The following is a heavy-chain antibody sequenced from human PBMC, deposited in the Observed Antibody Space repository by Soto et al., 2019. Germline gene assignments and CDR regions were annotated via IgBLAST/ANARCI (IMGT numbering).Heavy chain of an antibody. CDR3: ARRRTTVVTQAYFDH. D-gene: IGHD2-21*02. Sequence: PSETLSLTCIVSGESISSSSYYWGWIRQPPGKGLEWIGSIYYSGLTYYNPSFKSRVTISIDTSKNQFSLKLSSVTATDTAVYYCARRRTTVVTQAYFDHWGQGALVTVSS. CDR2: IYYSGLT. CDR1: GESISSSSYY. J-gene: IGHJ4*02. V-gene: IGHV4-39*01.